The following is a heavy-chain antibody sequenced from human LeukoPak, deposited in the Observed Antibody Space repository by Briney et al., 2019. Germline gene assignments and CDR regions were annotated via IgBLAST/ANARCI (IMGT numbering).Heavy chain of an antibody. CDR1: GFSFRRYA. CDR2: ISGPGPST. D-gene: IGHD5-24*01. V-gene: IGHV3-23*01. CDR3: AKEEMPHAFGL. Sequence: GGSLRLSCAASGFSFRRYAMNWVRQAPGRGLEWVAVISGPGPSTVYADSVKGRFTISRDNSKNTLFLQLDSLRAEDTAIYYCAKEEMPHAFGLWGQGTMVTVSS. J-gene: IGHJ3*01.